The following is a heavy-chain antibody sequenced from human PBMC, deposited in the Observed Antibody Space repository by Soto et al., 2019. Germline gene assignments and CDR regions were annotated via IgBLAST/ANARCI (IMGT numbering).Heavy chain of an antibody. CDR1: GGSISSGGYY. CDR3: ARALPNHIKILGVVEANNFDY. CDR2: IYYSGGT. V-gene: IGHV4-31*03. Sequence: QVQLQESGPGLVKPSQTLSLTCTVSGGSISSGGYYWSWIRQHPGKGLEWIGYIYYSGGTYYNPSLKIRVTISVDTSKNQFSLKLSSVTAADTAVYYCARALPNHIKILGVVEANNFDYWGQGTQVTVSS. D-gene: IGHD3-3*01. J-gene: IGHJ4*02.